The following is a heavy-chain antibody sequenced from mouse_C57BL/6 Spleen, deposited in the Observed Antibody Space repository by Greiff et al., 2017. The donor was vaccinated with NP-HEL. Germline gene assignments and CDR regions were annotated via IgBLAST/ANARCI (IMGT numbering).Heavy chain of an antibody. CDR1: GYTFTSYW. Sequence: QVQLQQPGAELVRPGSSVKLSCKASGYTFTSYWLDWVKQRPGHGLEWIGNIYPSDSETHYNQKFKDKATLTVDKSSSTAYMQLSSLTSEDSAVYYCARGGLYGRDYWGQGTTLTVSS. CDR3: ARGGLYGRDY. D-gene: IGHD1-2*01. CDR2: IYPSDSET. J-gene: IGHJ2*01. V-gene: IGHV1-61*01.